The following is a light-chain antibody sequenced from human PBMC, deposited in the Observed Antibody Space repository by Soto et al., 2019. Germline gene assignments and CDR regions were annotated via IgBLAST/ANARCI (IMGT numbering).Light chain of an antibody. J-gene: IGKJ4*01. Sequence: EIVLTQSPGTLSLSPGERATLSCRASQTISGNYLVWYQQKPGQAPRFLIYGASTRATGIPDRFSGSGSGTDFTLTINRLEPEDFVVYYCQQYGNSPLTFGGGTKVEIK. CDR1: QTISGNY. CDR3: QQYGNSPLT. CDR2: GAS. V-gene: IGKV3-20*01.